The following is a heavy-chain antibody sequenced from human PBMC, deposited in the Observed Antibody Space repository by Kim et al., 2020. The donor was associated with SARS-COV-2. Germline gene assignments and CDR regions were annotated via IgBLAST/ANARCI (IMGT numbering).Heavy chain of an antibody. CDR1: GYTFTSYG. V-gene: IGHV1-18*01. D-gene: IGHD6-13*01. CDR3: ARDVQQPPQHYGMDV. CDR2: ISAYNGNT. Sequence: ASVKVSCKASGYTFTSYGISWVRQAPGQGLEWMGWISAYNGNTNYAQKLQGRVTMTTDTSTSTAYMELRSLRSDDTAVYYCARDVQQPPQHYGMDVWGQGTTVTVSS. J-gene: IGHJ6*02.